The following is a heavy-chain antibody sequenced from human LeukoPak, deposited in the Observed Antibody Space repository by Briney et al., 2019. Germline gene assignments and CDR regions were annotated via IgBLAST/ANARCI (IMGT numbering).Heavy chain of an antibody. J-gene: IGHJ3*02. CDR3: ATNYDFWSGPDAFDI. CDR2: IYHSGST. Sequence: SETLSLTCTVSGYSISSGYYWGWIRQPPGKGLAWIGSIYHSGSTNYNPSLKSRVTISVDKSKNQFSLKLSSVTAADTAVYYCATNYDFWSGPDAFDIWGQGTMVTVSS. CDR1: GYSISSGYY. V-gene: IGHV4-38-2*02. D-gene: IGHD3-3*01.